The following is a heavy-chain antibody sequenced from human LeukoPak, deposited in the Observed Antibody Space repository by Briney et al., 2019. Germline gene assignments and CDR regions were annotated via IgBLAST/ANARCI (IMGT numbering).Heavy chain of an antibody. V-gene: IGHV4-34*01. CDR1: GGSFSGYY. CDR2: IYYGGST. J-gene: IGHJ4*02. CDR3: ARDLMYSSGESNDF. Sequence: SETLSLTCAVYGGSFSGYYWSWIRQPPGKGLEWIGNIYYGGSTYYNPSLKRRVTISVDTSKNQFSLKLSSVTAADTAVYYCARDLMYSSGESNDFWGQGTLVTVSS. D-gene: IGHD6-19*01.